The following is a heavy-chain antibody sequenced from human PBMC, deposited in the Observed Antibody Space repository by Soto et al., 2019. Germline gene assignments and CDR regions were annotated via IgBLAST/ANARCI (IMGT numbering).Heavy chain of an antibody. Sequence: GGSLRLSCAASGFTFSSYAMTWVRLAPGRGLEWVATIAGSGGMTYYTNSVRGRFTISRDNSKNTVSLQMSSLRAEDTAMYFCAKVNFFDTPGTFDVWGQGTPVTVSS. CDR3: AKVNFFDTPGTFDV. J-gene: IGHJ3*01. CDR2: IAGSGGMT. CDR1: GFTFSSYA. V-gene: IGHV3-23*01. D-gene: IGHD2-15*01.